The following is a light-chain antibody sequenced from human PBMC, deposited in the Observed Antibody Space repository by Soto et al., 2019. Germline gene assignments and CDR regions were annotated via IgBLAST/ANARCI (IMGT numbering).Light chain of an antibody. J-gene: IGLJ1*01. CDR3: CSYARSSTPLA. V-gene: IGLV2-23*02. CDR2: EVS. CDR1: SSDVGSYNL. Sequence: LTQRASVSGSPGQSITISCTGTSSDVGSYNLVSWYQQHPGKAPKLLIYEVSKRPSGVSNRFSGSKSGNTASLTISGLQAEDEADYYCCSYARSSTPLAFGTVTKVPVL.